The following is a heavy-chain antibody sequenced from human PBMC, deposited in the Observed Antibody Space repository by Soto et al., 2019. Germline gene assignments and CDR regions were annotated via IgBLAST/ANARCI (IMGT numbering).Heavy chain of an antibody. CDR1: GGSFSGYY. J-gene: IGHJ4*02. CDR3: ARNRRVATYYYGSSGYSPFDY. CDR2: INHSGST. D-gene: IGHD3-22*01. V-gene: IGHV4-34*01. Sequence: SSETLSLTCAVYGGSFSGYYWSWIRQPPGKGLEWIGEINHSGSTNYNPSLKSRVTISVDTSKNQFSLKLSSVTAADTAVYYCARNRRVATYYYGSSGYSPFDYWGQGTLVTVSS.